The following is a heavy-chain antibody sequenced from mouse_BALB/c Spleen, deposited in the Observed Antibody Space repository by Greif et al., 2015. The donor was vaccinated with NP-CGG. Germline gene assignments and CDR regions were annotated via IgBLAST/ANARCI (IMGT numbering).Heavy chain of an antibody. V-gene: IGHV14-3*02. CDR3: AAPYDEDYYAMDY. CDR2: IDPANGNT. D-gene: IGHD2-12*01. CDR1: GFNIKDTY. Sequence: VQLQQPGAELVKPGASVKLSCTASGFNIKDTYMHWVKQRPEQGLEWIGRIDPANGNTKYDPKFQGKATITADTSSNTAYLQLSSLTSEDTAVYYCAAPYDEDYYAMDYWGQGTSVTVSS. J-gene: IGHJ4*01.